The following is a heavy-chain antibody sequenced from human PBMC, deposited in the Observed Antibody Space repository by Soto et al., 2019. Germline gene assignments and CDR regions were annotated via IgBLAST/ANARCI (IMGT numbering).Heavy chain of an antibody. CDR1: GFTFSSYG. J-gene: IGHJ5*02. Sequence: QVQLVESGGGVVQPGRSLRLSCAASGFTFSSYGMHWVRQAPGKGLEWVAVIWYDGSNKYYADSVKGRFTISRDNSKNTLYLQMXSXXXXXXXXXXXXXXQGQWLVPAXFDPWGQGTLVTVSS. CDR2: IWYDGSNK. D-gene: IGHD6-19*01. V-gene: IGHV3-33*01. CDR3: XXXQGQWLVPAXFDP.